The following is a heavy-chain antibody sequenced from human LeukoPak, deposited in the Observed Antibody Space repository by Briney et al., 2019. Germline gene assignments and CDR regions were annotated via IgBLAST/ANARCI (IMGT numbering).Heavy chain of an antibody. CDR1: GDSVSSNIAA. Sequence: SRTLSLTCAISGDSVSSNIAAWNWIRQSPSRGLEWLGRTYYRSKWYNDYAVSVRSRITIDPDTSKNQYSLQLNSVTPEDTAVYYCAKDCGTGPFACSHWGQGTQVTVSS. CDR3: AKDCGTGPFACSH. CDR2: TYYRSKWYN. J-gene: IGHJ4*02. D-gene: IGHD2-15*01. V-gene: IGHV6-1*01.